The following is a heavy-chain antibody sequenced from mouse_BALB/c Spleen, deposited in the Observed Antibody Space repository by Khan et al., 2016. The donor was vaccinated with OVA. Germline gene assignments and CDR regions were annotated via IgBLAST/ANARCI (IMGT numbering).Heavy chain of an antibody. CDR1: GYSITSDYA. CDR3: ARGRAY. D-gene: IGHD3-3*01. CDR2: ITYSGST. V-gene: IGHV3-2*02. J-gene: IGHJ3*01. Sequence: EVQLQESGPGLVTPSQSLSLTCTVTGYSITSDYAWNWIRQFPGNKLEWMGYITYSGSTSYIPSLKSRISITRDTSKNQFFLQLNSVTSEDTATYYCARGRAYWGQGTLVTVSA.